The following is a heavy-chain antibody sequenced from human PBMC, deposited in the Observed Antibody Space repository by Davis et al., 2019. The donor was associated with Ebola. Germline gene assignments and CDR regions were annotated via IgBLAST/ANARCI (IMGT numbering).Heavy chain of an antibody. CDR1: GFIFSTSW. D-gene: IGHD2-15*01. J-gene: IGHJ3*01. Sequence: GESLKISCAASGFIFSTSWMNWVRQAPGKGLQWVSVIYADGSTYYADSVKGRFTISRDTSKNTMFLQMTGLRAEDTAIYYCARGGLLSALDLWGQGTMVSVSS. CDR2: IYADGST. CDR3: ARGGLLSALDL. V-gene: IGHV3-53*01.